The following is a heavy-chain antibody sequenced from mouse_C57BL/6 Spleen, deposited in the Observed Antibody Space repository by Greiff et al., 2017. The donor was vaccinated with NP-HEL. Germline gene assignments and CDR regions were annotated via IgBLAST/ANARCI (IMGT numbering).Heavy chain of an antibody. D-gene: IGHD1-1*01. Sequence: QVQLQQPGAELVKPGASVKMSCKASGYTFTSYWITWVKQRPGQGLEWIGDIYPGSGSTNYNEKFKSKATLTVDTSSSTAYMQLSSLTSGDSAVDYCARGKDYCGSSGFAYWGQGTLVTVSA. CDR2: IYPGSGST. CDR3: ARGKDYCGSSGFAY. CDR1: GYTFTSYW. V-gene: IGHV1-55*01. J-gene: IGHJ3*01.